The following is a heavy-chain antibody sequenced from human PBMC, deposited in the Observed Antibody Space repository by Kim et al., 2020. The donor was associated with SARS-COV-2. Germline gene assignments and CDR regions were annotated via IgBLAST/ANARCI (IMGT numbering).Heavy chain of an antibody. CDR3: AKDRGLWFGELQGIDY. D-gene: IGHD3-10*01. CDR2: IWYDGSNK. V-gene: IGHV3-33*06. J-gene: IGHJ4*02. Sequence: GGSLRLSCAASGFTFSSYGMHWVRQAPGKGLEWVAVIWYDGSNKYYADSVKGRFTISRDNSKNTLYLQMNSLRAEDTAVYYCAKDRGLWFGELQGIDYWGQGTLVTVSS. CDR1: GFTFSSYG.